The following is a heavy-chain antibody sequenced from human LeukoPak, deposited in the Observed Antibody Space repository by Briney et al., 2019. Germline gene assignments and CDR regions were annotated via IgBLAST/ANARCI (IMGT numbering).Heavy chain of an antibody. V-gene: IGHV3-11*01. CDR3: ARVPNGDYSLDY. CDR2: ISSSGRTI. J-gene: IGHJ4*02. D-gene: IGHD2-8*01. CDR1: GFTFSDYY. Sequence: PGGSLRLSCAASGFTFSDYYLSWIRQAPGKGLEWVSHISSSGRTIYYADSVKGRFTISRDNAKNSLYLHMNSLRAEDTAVYYCARVPNGDYSLDYWGQGALVTVSS.